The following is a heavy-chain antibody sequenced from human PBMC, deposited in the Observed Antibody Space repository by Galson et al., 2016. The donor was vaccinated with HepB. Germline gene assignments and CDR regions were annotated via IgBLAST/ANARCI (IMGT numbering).Heavy chain of an antibody. CDR1: GYTFTSYY. Sequence: SVKVSCKASGYTFTSYYIQWMRQAPGQGLEWMGIINPSGGSTNYAQNLQGRVTVTRDTSTSTVYMELSSLKSEDTAVYYCARGMVRGVSITFFDYWGQGTLVTASS. CDR3: ARGMVRGVSITFFDY. D-gene: IGHD3-10*01. CDR2: INPSGGST. J-gene: IGHJ4*02. V-gene: IGHV1-46*03.